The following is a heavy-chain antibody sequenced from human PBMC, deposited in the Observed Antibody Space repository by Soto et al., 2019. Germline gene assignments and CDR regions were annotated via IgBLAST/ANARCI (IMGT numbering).Heavy chain of an antibody. V-gene: IGHV5-51*01. D-gene: IGHD2-15*01. CDR1: GYRFTSYW. CDR2: IYPGDSDT. CDR3: ARHPLRFCSGGSCDIDY. J-gene: IGHJ4*02. Sequence: GESLKISFKGSGYRFTSYWIGLVRQIPGKGLEWMGIIYPGDSDTIYSPSFQGQVTISADKSISTAYLQWSSLKASDTAMYYCARHPLRFCSGGSCDIDYWGQGTLVTAPQ.